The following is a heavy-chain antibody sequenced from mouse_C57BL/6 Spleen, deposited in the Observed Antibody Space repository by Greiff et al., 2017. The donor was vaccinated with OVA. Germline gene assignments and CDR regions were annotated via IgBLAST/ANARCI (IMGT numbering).Heavy chain of an antibody. V-gene: IGHV7-3*01. D-gene: IGHD2-4*01. CDR2: IRNKANGYTT. CDR1: GFTFTDYY. Sequence: EVKLMESGGGLVQPGGSLSLSCAASGFTFTDYYMSWVRQPPGKALEWLGFIRNKANGYTTEYSASVKGRFTISRDNSQSILYLQMNALRAEDSATYYCARSLAYDYDLDYWGQGTTLTVSS. CDR3: ARSLAYDYDLDY. J-gene: IGHJ2*01.